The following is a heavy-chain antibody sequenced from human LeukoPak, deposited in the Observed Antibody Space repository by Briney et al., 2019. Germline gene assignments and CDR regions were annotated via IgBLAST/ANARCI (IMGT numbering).Heavy chain of an antibody. J-gene: IGHJ4*02. CDR3: ARALRTGQGDYVPVL. D-gene: IGHD4-17*01. CDR2: IYPGDSET. CDR1: GYRFTNYW. Sequence: KDGESLKISCKGSGYRFTNYWIGWVRQMPGKGLEWMTIIYPGDSETRYSPSFQGQVTISADKSVGTAYLQWSSLKASDTAMYYCARALRTGQGDYVPVLWGQGTLVTVSS. V-gene: IGHV5-51*01.